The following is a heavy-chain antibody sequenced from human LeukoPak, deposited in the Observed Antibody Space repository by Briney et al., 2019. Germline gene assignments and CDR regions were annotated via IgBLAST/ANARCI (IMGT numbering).Heavy chain of an antibody. J-gene: IGHJ6*03. CDR3: ARVSGLRSYYYYYYMDV. CDR1: GFTFSSYG. D-gene: IGHD3-10*01. Sequence: GGSLRLSCAASGFTFSSYGMSWVRQAPGKGLEWVSAISGSGGSTYYADSVKGRFTISRDNSKNTLYLQMNSLRAEDTAVYYCARVSGLRSYYYYYYMDVWGKGTTVTISS. V-gene: IGHV3-23*01. CDR2: ISGSGGST.